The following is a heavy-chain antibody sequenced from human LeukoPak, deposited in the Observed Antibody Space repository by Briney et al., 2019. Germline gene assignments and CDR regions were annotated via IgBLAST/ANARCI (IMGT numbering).Heavy chain of an antibody. CDR2: FYSGGKT. CDR3: ARQNTPHGNFDY. J-gene: IGHJ4*02. CDR1: GFTVSSSY. D-gene: IGHD1-26*01. Sequence: GGSLRLSCAASGFTVSSSYMSWVRQAPGKGLEWVSVFYSGGKTYYTDSVKDRFTISRENAKNSLYLLMTSLRAEDTAVYYCARQNTPHGNFDYWGQGILVTVSS. V-gene: IGHV3-53*01.